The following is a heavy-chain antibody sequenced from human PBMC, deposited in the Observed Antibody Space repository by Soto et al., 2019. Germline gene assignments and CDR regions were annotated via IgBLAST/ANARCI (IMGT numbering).Heavy chain of an antibody. J-gene: IGHJ4*02. CDR1: GVSVRSYT. Sequence: SETLSLTCIVSGVSVRSYTWSWVRQPANKGLEWIGRVFSSVSATYNPSLKSRVSISMDTPENRISLKLDSVTAADAGVYFCARGGMTTGDTWGPGTLVTVSS. CDR2: VFSSVSA. CDR3: ARGGMTTGDT. V-gene: IGHV4-4*07. D-gene: IGHD2-21*02.